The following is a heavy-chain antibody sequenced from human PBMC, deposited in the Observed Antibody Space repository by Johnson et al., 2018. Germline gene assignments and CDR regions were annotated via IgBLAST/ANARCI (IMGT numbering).Heavy chain of an antibody. J-gene: IGHJ6*03. CDR3: ASYYYYYMDV. Sequence: VQLVESGGGLVQPGGSLRLSCAASGFTFSSYWMSWVRQAPGKGLEWVANLKQDGSDKYYVDSVKGRFTVSRDNARNSLYLQMSSLRAEDTAVYYCASYYYYYMDVWGKGTTVTVSS. V-gene: IGHV3-7*01. CDR1: GFTFSSYW. CDR2: LKQDGSDK.